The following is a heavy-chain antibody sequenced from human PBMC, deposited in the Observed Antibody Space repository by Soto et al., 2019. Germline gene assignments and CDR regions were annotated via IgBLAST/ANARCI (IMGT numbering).Heavy chain of an antibody. V-gene: IGHV4-4*02. D-gene: IGHD3-22*01. J-gene: IGHJ4*02. Sequence: SETLSLTCAVSGDSMRSNNWGSWVRQPPGKGLEWIGEIYHSGPTNYNPSLKTRVTISVAKSKNQFSLRLNSVTAADTASYYCARRGYDSSGYYFRLDYWGQGTLVTVSS. CDR3: ARRGYDSSGYYFRLDY. CDR2: IYHSGPT. CDR1: GDSMRSNNW.